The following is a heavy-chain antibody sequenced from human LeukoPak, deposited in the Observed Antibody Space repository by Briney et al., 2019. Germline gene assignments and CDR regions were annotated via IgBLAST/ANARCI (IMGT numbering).Heavy chain of an antibody. V-gene: IGHV3-21*01. J-gene: IGHJ6*02. D-gene: IGHD3-10*01. CDR3: ARDSGDGSGTYYPYGMDV. Sequence: GGSLRLSCAASGFTFSSHNMNWVRQAPGKGLEWVSSISRSSIYRYYADSVKGRFTISRDNAENPLSLQMNSLRAEDTAVYYCARDSGDGSGTYYPYGMDVWGQGTTVTVSS. CDR1: GFTFSSHN. CDR2: ISRSSIYR.